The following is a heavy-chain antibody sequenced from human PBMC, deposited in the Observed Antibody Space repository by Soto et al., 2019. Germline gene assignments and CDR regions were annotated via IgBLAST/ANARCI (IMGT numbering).Heavy chain of an antibody. V-gene: IGHV3-53*01. CDR3: ARDPPGIAASGAGG. CDR1: GFTVSNNY. J-gene: IGHJ4*02. CDR2: IYSGGNT. Sequence: EVQLVESGGGLIQPGGSLRLSCAASGFTVSNNYMRWVRQAPGKGLEWVSLIYSGGNTHYADSVKGRFTISRDDSKNTLYLQMNSLRXXXTAVYYCARDPPGIAASGAGGWGQGTLVTVSS. D-gene: IGHD6-13*01.